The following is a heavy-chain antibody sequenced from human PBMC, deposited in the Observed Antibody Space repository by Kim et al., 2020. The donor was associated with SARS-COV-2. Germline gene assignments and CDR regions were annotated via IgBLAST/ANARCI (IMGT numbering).Heavy chain of an antibody. D-gene: IGHD3-22*01. Sequence: GGSLRLSCAASGFTFDDYGMSWVRQAQGKGLEWVSGIIWNGGSRGYADSVKGRFTISRDNAKNPLYLQMNSLRAEDTALYYCARDSSADNAFDIWGKGTMVTVSS. CDR3: ARDSSADNAFDI. J-gene: IGHJ3*02. V-gene: IGHV3-20*04. CDR1: GFTFDDYG. CDR2: IIWNGGSR.